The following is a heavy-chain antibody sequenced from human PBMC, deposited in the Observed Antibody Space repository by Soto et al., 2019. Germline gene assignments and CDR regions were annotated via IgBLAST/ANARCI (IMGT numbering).Heavy chain of an antibody. CDR2: ISGSGGTT. J-gene: IGHJ3*02. CDR1: GFTFSSGA. V-gene: IGHV3-23*01. D-gene: IGHD6-13*01. CDR3: ANTASGWFSAFDI. Sequence: RGALRLSCAASGFTFSSGAMSWVLQAPGKGLEWVSAISGSGGTTYYADSVKGRFTFSRDNSKNTLYLQMNSLRAEDTAVYYCANTASGWFSAFDIWGQGTMVSVSS.